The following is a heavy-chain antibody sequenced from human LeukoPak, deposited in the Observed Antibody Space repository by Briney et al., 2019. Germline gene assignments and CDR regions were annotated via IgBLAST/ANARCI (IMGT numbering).Heavy chain of an antibody. D-gene: IGHD1-26*01. CDR3: AKGRVGASENY. CDR2: ISGSGGST. V-gene: IGHV3-23*01. CDR1: GFTFSSYA. Sequence: GGSLRLSCAASGFTFSSYAMNWVRQAPGEGLEWVSDISGSGGSTYYADSVKGRFTISRDNSKNTLYLQMNSLRAEDTAVYYCAKGRVGASENYWGQGTLVTVSS. J-gene: IGHJ4*02.